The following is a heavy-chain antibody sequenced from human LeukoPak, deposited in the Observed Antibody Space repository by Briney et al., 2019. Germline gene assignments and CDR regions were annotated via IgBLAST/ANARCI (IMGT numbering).Heavy chain of an antibody. V-gene: IGHV1-69*05. Sequence: SVKVSCKASGGTFSSYAISWVRQAPGQGLEWMGGIIPIFGTANYAQKFQGRVTITTDESTSTAYMELSSLRSEDTAVYYCSYSSSDMHQNYYYYYMDVWGKGTTVTVSS. J-gene: IGHJ6*03. D-gene: IGHD6-13*01. CDR3: SYSSSDMHQNYYYYYMDV. CDR1: GGTFSSYA. CDR2: IIPIFGTA.